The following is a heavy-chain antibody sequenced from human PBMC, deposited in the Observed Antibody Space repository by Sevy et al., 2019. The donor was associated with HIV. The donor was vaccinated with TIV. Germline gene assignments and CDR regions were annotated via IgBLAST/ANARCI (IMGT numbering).Heavy chain of an antibody. CDR2: ISGSSSAI. V-gene: IGHV3-11*01. CDR3: VGRAYSSAYSWSYHFDY. J-gene: IGHJ4*02. CDR1: GLTFSDYY. D-gene: IGHD5-18*01. Sequence: GGSLRLSCAASGLTFSDYYMSWIRQAPGKGLEWISDISGSSSAIVYADSVKGRFAISRNNAKNSLYLHMDNLRAEDTAVYFCVGRAYSSAYSWSYHFDYWGQGTLVTVSS.